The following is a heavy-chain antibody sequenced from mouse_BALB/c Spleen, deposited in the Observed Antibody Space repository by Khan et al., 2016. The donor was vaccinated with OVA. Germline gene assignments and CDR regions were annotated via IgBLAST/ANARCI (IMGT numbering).Heavy chain of an antibody. D-gene: IGHD2-3*01. CDR1: GYSITSDYA. Sequence: EVQLQESGPGLVKPSQSLSLTCTVTGYSITSDYAWNWIRQFPGNKLEWMGYISYSGSTSYNPPLKSRISITRDTSKNQFFLQLNSVTTEDTATYYCARDGRGYAMDYWGQGTSVTVSS. CDR2: ISYSGST. J-gene: IGHJ4*01. V-gene: IGHV3-2*02. CDR3: ARDGRGYAMDY.